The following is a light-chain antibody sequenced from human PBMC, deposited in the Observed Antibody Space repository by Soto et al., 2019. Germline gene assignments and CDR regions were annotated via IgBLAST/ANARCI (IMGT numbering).Light chain of an antibody. V-gene: IGLV2-11*01. CDR3: CSYAVTFYV. J-gene: IGLJ1*01. CDR1: SIEVGGSNY. Sequence: QSALTQPRSVSGSPGQSVTISCTGPSIEVGGSNYVSWYQQHPGKAPKLMIYDVSERTSGVPDRFSGSKSGNTASLTISGLQAEDEADYYCCSYAVTFYVFGTGTKLTVL. CDR2: DVS.